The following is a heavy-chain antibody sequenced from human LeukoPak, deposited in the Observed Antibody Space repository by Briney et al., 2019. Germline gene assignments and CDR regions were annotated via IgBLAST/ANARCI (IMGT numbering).Heavy chain of an antibody. Sequence: GGSLRLSCAASGFTFSTYSMHWVRQAPGKGLEWVSAISGSGGSTYYADSVKGRFTISRDNSKNTLYLQMNSLRAEDTAVYYCAKGPVVAATNDYWGQGTLVTVSS. D-gene: IGHD2-15*01. CDR2: ISGSGGST. CDR1: GFTFSTYS. CDR3: AKGPVVAATNDY. V-gene: IGHV3-23*01. J-gene: IGHJ4*02.